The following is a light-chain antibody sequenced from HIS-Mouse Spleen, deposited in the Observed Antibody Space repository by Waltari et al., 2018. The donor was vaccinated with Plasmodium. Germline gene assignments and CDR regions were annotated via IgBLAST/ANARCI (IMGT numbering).Light chain of an antibody. V-gene: IGKV4-1*01. J-gene: IGKJ4*01. CDR1: QSVLYSSNNKNY. CDR3: QQYYSTPLT. CDR2: LAA. Sequence: DIVMTQSPDSLAVSLGERATINCKSSQSVLYSSNNKNYLAWYQQKPGQPPKLLIYLAATRESGVPDRFSGSGSGTDFTLTSSSLQAEDVAVYYCQQYYSTPLTSGGGTKVEIK.